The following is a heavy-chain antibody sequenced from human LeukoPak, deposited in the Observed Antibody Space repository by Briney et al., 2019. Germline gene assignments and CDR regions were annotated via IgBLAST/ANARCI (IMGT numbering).Heavy chain of an antibody. Sequence: PGGSLRLSCAASGFTFSSYAMSWVRQAPGKGLEWVSGISGGGGGTYSADSAKGRFTISRDNSKNTLYLQMNSLRAEDTAVYYCARRSDYFDCWGQGTLVTVSS. CDR2: ISGGGGGT. V-gene: IGHV3-23*01. CDR3: ARRSDYFDC. J-gene: IGHJ4*02. D-gene: IGHD3-3*01. CDR1: GFTFSSYA.